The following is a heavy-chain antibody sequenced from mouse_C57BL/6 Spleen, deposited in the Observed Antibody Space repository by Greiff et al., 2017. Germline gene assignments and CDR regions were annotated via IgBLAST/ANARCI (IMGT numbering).Heavy chain of an antibody. CDR1: GYTFTSYW. J-gene: IGHJ1*03. CDR2: IDPNSGGT. Sequence: QVQLQQPGAELVKPGASVKLSCKASGYTFTSYWMHWVKQRPGRGLEWIGRIDPNSGGTKYNEKFKSKATLTVDKPSSPAYMQLSSLTSEDSAVXYCARFITTVVASGYFDVWGTGTTVTVSS. D-gene: IGHD1-1*01. V-gene: IGHV1-72*01. CDR3: ARFITTVVASGYFDV.